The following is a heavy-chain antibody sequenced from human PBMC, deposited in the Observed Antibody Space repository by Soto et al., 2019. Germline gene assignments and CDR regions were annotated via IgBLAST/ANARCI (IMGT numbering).Heavy chain of an antibody. CDR3: AIGDFQDGSAL. CDR1: GGSISSGGYC. Sequence: QVQLQESGPRLVDPSQTLSLTCSVSGGSISSGGYCWSWIRQHPGKDLEWLGYTYYRGSTYYNPSLKSRIPRSVDTSKSQSSLKLSSVTAADTAVYCCAIGDFQDGSALWGQGTMVTVSS. J-gene: IGHJ3*01. V-gene: IGHV4-31*03. CDR2: TYYRGST.